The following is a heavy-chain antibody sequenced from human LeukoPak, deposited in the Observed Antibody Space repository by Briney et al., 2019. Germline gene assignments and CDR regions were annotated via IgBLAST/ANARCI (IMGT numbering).Heavy chain of an antibody. CDR1: GFTFSSYA. J-gene: IGHJ4*02. CDR2: ISSISSYI. D-gene: IGHD6-19*01. Sequence: PGGSLRLSCAASGFTFSSYAMSWVRQAPGKGLEWVSSISSISSYIYYADSVKGRFTISRDNAQKSLYLQMNSLRAEDTAVYYCARVGYSSGWYFDYWGQGTLVTVSS. CDR3: ARVGYSSGWYFDY. V-gene: IGHV3-21*01.